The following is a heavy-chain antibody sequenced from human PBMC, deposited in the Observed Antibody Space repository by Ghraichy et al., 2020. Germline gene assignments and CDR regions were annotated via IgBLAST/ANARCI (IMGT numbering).Heavy chain of an antibody. D-gene: IGHD3-10*02. Sequence: ESLNISCTVSGGSISGYYWTWIRQPPGKGLEWVGCIFSSGSTNYNPSLKSRVTISLDTSKNQFSLKLTSVTAADTAVYYCSRDSNTMFRYFDLWGRGTLVTVSS. V-gene: IGHV4-59*01. CDR1: GGSISGYY. J-gene: IGHJ2*01. CDR3: SRDSNTMFRYFDL. CDR2: IFSSGST.